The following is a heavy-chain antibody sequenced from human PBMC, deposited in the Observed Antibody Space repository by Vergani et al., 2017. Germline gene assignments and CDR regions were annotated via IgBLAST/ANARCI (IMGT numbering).Heavy chain of an antibody. Sequence: QVQLVQSGAEVKKPGASVKVSCKASGYTFTGYYMHWVRQAPGQGLEWMGWINPNSGGTNYAQKFQSRVTMTRDTSISTAYMELSRLRSDDTAVYYCARVEGAVAGTQLLVALHDAFDIWGQGTMVTVSS. CDR3: ARVEGAVAGTQLLVALHDAFDI. J-gene: IGHJ3*02. CDR1: GYTFTGYY. D-gene: IGHD6-19*01. CDR2: INPNSGGT. V-gene: IGHV1-2*02.